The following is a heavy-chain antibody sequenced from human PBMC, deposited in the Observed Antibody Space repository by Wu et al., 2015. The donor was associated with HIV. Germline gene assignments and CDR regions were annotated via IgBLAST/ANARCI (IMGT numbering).Heavy chain of an antibody. CDR2: MNPNSGNT. Sequence: QVQLVQSGAEVKKPGASVKVSCKASGYTFTSYDINWVRQATGQGLEWMGWMNPNSGNTGYAQKFQGRVTMTRHTSISTAYMELSSLRSEDTAVYYCARGRYNGYDYYYFYYAMDVWGQGTTVTVSS. CDR3: ARGRYNGYDYYYFYYAMDV. D-gene: IGHD5-12*01. CDR1: GYTFTSYD. J-gene: IGHJ6*02. V-gene: IGHV1-8*01.